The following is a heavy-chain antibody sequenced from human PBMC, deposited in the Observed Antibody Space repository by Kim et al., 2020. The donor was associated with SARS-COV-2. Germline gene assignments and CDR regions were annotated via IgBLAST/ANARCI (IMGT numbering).Heavy chain of an antibody. CDR3: ARGGAAQRDGMDV. CDR2: IYYSGST. Sequence: SETLSLTCTVSGGSVSSGSYYWSWIRQPPGKGLEWIGYIYYSGSTNYNPSLKSRVTISVDQSKNQFSLKLSPVTAADTAVYYCARGGAAQRDGMDVWGQGITVTVSS. V-gene: IGHV4-61*01. J-gene: IGHJ6*02. CDR1: GGSVSSGSYY. D-gene: IGHD2-15*01.